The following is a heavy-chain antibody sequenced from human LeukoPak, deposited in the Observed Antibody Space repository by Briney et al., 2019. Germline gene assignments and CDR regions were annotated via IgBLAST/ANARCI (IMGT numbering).Heavy chain of an antibody. CDR1: GFTFSSYT. Sequence: GGSLRLPCAASGFTFSSYTMAWVRQRPGKGLEWVSTISPSGDITQYADSVRGHFTISRDNSESTLLLQMTSLRAEDTAVYYCARKSSGHYPFDCWGQGALVTVSS. V-gene: IGHV3-23*01. CDR3: ARKSSGHYPFDC. CDR2: ISPSGDIT. D-gene: IGHD3-22*01. J-gene: IGHJ4*02.